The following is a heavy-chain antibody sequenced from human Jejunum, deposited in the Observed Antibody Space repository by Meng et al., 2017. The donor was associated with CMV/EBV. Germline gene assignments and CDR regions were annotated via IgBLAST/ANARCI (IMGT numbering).Heavy chain of an antibody. D-gene: IGHD1-26*01. CDR1: GFAFSTYA. CDR2: ISAASDYI. V-gene: IGHV3-21*01. J-gene: IGHJ4*02. Sequence: SCVASGFAFSTYAMNWVRQAPGKGLEWVSSISAASDYIYYGDSVKGRCTISRDNVRNSLYLQVNSLRAEDTAVYYCARDLVAATAPNNWGQGTLVTVSS. CDR3: ARDLVAATAPNN.